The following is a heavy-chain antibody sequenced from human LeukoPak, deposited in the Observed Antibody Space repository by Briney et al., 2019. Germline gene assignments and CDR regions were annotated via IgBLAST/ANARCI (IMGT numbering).Heavy chain of an antibody. Sequence: PGGSLRLSCAASGFTFSSYGMHWVRQAPGKGLEWVAFIRYDGSNKYYADSVKGRFTISRDNAKNSLYLQMNSLRAEDTAVYYCARGTYYYGSGTPIDYWGQGTLVTVSS. D-gene: IGHD3-10*01. CDR1: GFTFSSYG. CDR2: IRYDGSNK. CDR3: ARGTYYYGSGTPIDY. V-gene: IGHV3-30*02. J-gene: IGHJ4*02.